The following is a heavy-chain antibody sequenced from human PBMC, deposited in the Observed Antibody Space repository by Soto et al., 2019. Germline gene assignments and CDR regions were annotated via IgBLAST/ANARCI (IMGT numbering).Heavy chain of an antibody. Sequence: PGGSLRLSCAASGFTFSSYAMSWVRQAPGKGLEWVSAISGSGGSTYYADSVKGRFTISRDNSKNTLYLQVNSLRAEDTAVYYCAKELKWFGELSNAFDIWGQGTMVT. V-gene: IGHV3-23*01. CDR1: GFTFSSYA. D-gene: IGHD3-10*01. CDR3: AKELKWFGELSNAFDI. J-gene: IGHJ3*02. CDR2: ISGSGGST.